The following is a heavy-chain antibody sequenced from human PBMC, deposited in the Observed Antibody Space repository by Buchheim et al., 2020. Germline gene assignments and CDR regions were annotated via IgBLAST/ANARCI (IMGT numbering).Heavy chain of an antibody. CDR1: GFTFSSYG. J-gene: IGHJ6*02. Sequence: QVQLVESGGGVVQPGRSLRLSCAASGFTFSSYGMHWVRQAPGKGLEWVAVICYDGSNKYYADSVKGRFTISRDNSKNTLYLQMNSLRAEDTAVYYCARAYYDYWSGYYYYYGMDVCGQGTT. CDR3: ARAYYDYWSGYYYYYGMDV. D-gene: IGHD3-3*01. V-gene: IGHV3-33*01. CDR2: ICYDGSNK.